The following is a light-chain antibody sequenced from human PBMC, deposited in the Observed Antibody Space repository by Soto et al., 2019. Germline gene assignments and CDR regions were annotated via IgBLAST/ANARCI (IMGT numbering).Light chain of an antibody. CDR3: MQALQTLFH. CDR1: QGLLHSNGYNY. CDR2: LGS. J-gene: IGKJ3*01. V-gene: IGKV2-28*01. Sequence: DIVMTQSPLSLPVTPGEPASISCRSSQGLLHSNGYNYLYWYMQKPGQSSQLLIYLGSNRASGVHDRFSGSGSGTDFTLKICRVEAEDVGVYYCMQALQTLFHFGPGTKVDIK.